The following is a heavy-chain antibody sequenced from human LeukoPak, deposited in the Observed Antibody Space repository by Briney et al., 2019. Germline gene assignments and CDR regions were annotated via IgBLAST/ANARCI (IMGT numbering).Heavy chain of an antibody. J-gene: IGHJ4*02. Sequence: KTSETLSLTCTVSGGSISSYYWSWIRQPPGKGLEWIGYIYYRGSTNYNPSLKSRVTISVDTSKNQFSLKLNSVTAADTAVYYCARLSGYSSGHYYSDYWGQGTLVTVSS. CDR2: IYYRGST. CDR3: ARLSGYSSGHYYSDY. CDR1: GGSISSYY. V-gene: IGHV4-59*01. D-gene: IGHD3-22*01.